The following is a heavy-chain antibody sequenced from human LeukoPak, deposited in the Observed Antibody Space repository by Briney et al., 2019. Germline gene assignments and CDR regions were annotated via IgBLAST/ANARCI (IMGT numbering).Heavy chain of an antibody. CDR1: GGSISSSSYY. CDR2: INHSGST. D-gene: IGHD2-15*01. Sequence: SETLSLTCTVSGGSISSSSYYWGWIRQPPGKGLEWIGEINHSGSTNYNPSLKSRVTISVDTSKNQFSLKLSSVTAADTAVYYCAGGYCSGGSCYGHYYYYGMDVWGQGTTVTVSS. J-gene: IGHJ6*02. CDR3: AGGYCSGGSCYGHYYYYGMDV. V-gene: IGHV4-39*07.